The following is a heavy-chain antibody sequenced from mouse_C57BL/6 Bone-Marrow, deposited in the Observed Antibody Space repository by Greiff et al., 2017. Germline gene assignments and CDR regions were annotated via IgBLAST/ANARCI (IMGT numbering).Heavy chain of an antibody. Sequence: EVQLQQSGAELVRPGASVKLSCTASGFNIKDDYMHWVKQRPEQGLEWIGWIDPENGDTEYASKFQGKATITADTSSNTAYLQLSSLTSEDTAVYYCTLFITTVEVIWGQGTTLTVSS. CDR1: GFNIKDDY. V-gene: IGHV14-4*01. CDR3: TLFITTVEVI. CDR2: IDPENGDT. D-gene: IGHD1-1*01. J-gene: IGHJ2*01.